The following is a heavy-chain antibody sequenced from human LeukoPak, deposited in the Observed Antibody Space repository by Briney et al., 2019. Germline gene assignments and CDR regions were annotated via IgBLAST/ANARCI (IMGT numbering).Heavy chain of an antibody. J-gene: IGHJ2*01. CDR2: ISYDGSNK. V-gene: IGHV3-30*18. CDR1: GFTFSNYG. CDR3: AKVPGWYFDL. Sequence: GGSLRLSCAASGFTFSNYGLHWVRQAPGKGLEWVAIISYDGSNKYYVDSVKGRFTISRDNSKNTLYLQMNSLRAEDTAVYYCAKVPGWYFDLWGRGTLVTVSS.